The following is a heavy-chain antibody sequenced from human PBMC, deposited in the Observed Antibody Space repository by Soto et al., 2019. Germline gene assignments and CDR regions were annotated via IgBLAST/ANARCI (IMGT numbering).Heavy chain of an antibody. CDR3: ARGRGSSYDSYNWLDP. CDR1: GFSFSSYG. Sequence: QVQLVESGGGVAQPAGSLRLACAASGFSFSSYGMHWVRQAPGKGLEWVAVIWYDGSKKYHAGSVKGRFTISRDNSKDTLYLQMNSLGVEDTAVYYCARGRGSSYDSYNWLDPWGQGTLVTVSS. J-gene: IGHJ5*02. D-gene: IGHD5-18*01. CDR2: IWYDGSKK. V-gene: IGHV3-33*01.